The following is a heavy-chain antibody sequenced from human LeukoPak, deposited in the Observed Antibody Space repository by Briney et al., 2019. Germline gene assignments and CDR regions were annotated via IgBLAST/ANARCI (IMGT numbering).Heavy chain of an antibody. V-gene: IGHV1-24*01. Sequence: VSCKVSGYTLTELSMHWVRQAPGKGLEWMGGFDPEDGETIYAQKFQGRVTMTEDTSIDTAYMELSSLRSEDTAVYYCATGIIAVAGTFDYWGQGTLVTVSS. D-gene: IGHD6-19*01. CDR3: ATGIIAVAGTFDY. CDR1: GYTLTELS. CDR2: FDPEDGET. J-gene: IGHJ4*02.